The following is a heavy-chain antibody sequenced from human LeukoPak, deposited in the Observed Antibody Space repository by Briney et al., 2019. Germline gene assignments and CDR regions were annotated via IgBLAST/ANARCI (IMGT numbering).Heavy chain of an antibody. J-gene: IGHJ4*02. CDR1: GYTFTSYY. CDR2: INPNSGDT. CDR3: ARDAWLVGTTNLYYFDY. V-gene: IGHV1-2*02. Sequence: ASVKVSCKASGYTFTSYYMHWVRQAPGQGLEWMGWINPNSGDTNYAQKFQGRVTMTRDPSISTAYMALTRLRSDDTAVYYCARDAWLVGTTNLYYFDYWGQGTLVTVSS. D-gene: IGHD1-26*01.